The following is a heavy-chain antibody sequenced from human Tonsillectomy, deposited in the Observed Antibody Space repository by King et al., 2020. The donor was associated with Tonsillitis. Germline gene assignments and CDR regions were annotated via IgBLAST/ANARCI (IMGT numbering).Heavy chain of an antibody. D-gene: IGHD1-26*01. CDR2: IIPRFGTA. CDR1: GGTLNSHA. Sequence: VQLVESGAEMKEPGSSVKVSCKASGGTLNSHAITWVRQAPGQGLEWLGGIIPRFGTANYAQKFQGRVTITADESTNTAYMELSGLTSADTAVYRCATSRTRGWELNGFDPWGQGTLAT. V-gene: IGHV1-69*01. J-gene: IGHJ5*01. CDR3: ATSRTRGWELNGFDP.